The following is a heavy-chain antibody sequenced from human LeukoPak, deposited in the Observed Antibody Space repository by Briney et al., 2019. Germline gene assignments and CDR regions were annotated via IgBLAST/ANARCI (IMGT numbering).Heavy chain of an antibody. D-gene: IGHD1-26*01. J-gene: IGHJ4*02. CDR2: IYHSGST. V-gene: IGHV4-30-2*01. CDR3: ARGGRELLVFDY. CDR1: GGSISSGGYS. Sequence: PSETLSLTCAVSGGSISSGGYSWSWIRQPPGKGLEWIGYIYHSGSTYYNPSLKSRVTISVDRSKNQFSLKLSSVTAADTAVYYCARGGRELLVFDYWGQGTLVTVSS.